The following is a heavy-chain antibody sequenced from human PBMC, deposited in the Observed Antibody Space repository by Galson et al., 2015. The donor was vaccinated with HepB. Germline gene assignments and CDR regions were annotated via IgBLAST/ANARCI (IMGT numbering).Heavy chain of an antibody. V-gene: IGHV3-30-3*01. CDR3: ARDSCSGGSCYYNYFDY. CDR2: ISYDGSNK. Sequence: SLRLSCAASGFTFSSYAMHWVRQAPGKGLEWVAVISYDGSNKYYADSVKGRFTISRDNSKNTLYLQMNSLRAEDTAVYYCARDSCSGGSCYYNYFDYWGQGTLVTVSS. D-gene: IGHD2-15*01. J-gene: IGHJ4*02. CDR1: GFTFSSYA.